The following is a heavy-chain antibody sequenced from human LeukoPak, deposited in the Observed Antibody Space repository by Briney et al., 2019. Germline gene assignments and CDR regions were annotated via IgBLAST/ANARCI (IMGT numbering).Heavy chain of an antibody. CDR2: INQGGSER. CDR3: ARGGGLDV. Sequence: GGSLRLSCVASGFSFPSYWMSWVRQAPGKGLEWVANINQGGSERHYVGSVEGRFTISRDNAKNSLYLQMSNLRAEDTAVYFCARGGGLDVWGQGATVTVSS. V-gene: IGHV3-7*03. D-gene: IGHD3-16*01. J-gene: IGHJ6*02. CDR1: GFSFPSYW.